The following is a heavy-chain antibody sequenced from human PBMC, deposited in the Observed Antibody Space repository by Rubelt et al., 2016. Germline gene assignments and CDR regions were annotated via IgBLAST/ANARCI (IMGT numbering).Heavy chain of an antibody. D-gene: IGHD3-9*01. CDR1: GYTFTGYY. CDR3: ARGAGGRYFDWYDAFDI. CDR2: INPNSGGT. V-gene: IGHV1-2*02. J-gene: IGHJ3*02. Sequence: QVQLVQSGAEVKKPGASVKVSCKASGYTFTGYYMHWVRQAPGQGLEWMGWINPNSGGTNYAQKFQGRVTMTRETSISTAYMELSRLRPDDTAVYYCARGAGGRYFDWYDAFDIWGQGTMVTVSS.